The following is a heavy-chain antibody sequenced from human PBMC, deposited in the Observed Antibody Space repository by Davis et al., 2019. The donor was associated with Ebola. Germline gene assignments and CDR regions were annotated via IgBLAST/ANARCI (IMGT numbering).Heavy chain of an antibody. J-gene: IGHJ6*02. Sequence: SETLSLTCTVSGGSISSYYWSWIRQPPGKGLEWIGYIYYSGSTNYNPSLKSRVTISVDTSKNQFSLKLSSVTAADTAVYYCARWRINDFWSGYLAHYYGMDVWGQGTTVTVSS. V-gene: IGHV4-59*12. CDR2: IYYSGST. CDR1: GGSISSYY. D-gene: IGHD3-3*01. CDR3: ARWRINDFWSGYLAHYYGMDV.